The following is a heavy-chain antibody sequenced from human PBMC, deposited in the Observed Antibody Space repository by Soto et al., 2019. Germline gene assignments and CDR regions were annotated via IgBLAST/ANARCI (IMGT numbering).Heavy chain of an antibody. V-gene: IGHV1-69*13. Sequence: SVKVSCKASGGTFSSYAISWVRQAPGQGLEWMGGIIPIFGTANYAQKFQGRVTITADESTSTAYMELSSLRSEDTAVYYCARALAYCGGDCYSYLGSWCQGTLVTVSS. CDR3: ARALAYCGGDCYSYLGS. CDR1: GGTFSSYA. D-gene: IGHD2-21*02. CDR2: IIPIFGTA. J-gene: IGHJ4*02.